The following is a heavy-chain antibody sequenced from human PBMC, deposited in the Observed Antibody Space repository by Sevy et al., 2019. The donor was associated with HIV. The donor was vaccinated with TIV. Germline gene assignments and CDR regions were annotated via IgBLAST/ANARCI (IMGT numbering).Heavy chain of an antibody. V-gene: IGHV1-18*01. CDR3: GRLTKWMAFQDFEY. J-gene: IGHJ4*02. D-gene: IGHD6-19*01. CDR2: ISPYNGNT. CDR1: GYEFTNFG. Sequence: ASVKVSCKTSGYEFTNFGISWVRQAPGQGLEWMGWISPYNGNTNYAQNFQGRVTLTTDTSTSTAYMEVRSLRSDDTAVYYCGRLTKWMAFQDFEYWGQGTLVTVSS.